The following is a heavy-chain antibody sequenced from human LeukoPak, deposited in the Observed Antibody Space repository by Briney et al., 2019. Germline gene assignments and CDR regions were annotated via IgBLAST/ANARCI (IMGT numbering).Heavy chain of an antibody. CDR1: GGSISSYY. V-gene: IGHV4-59*01. CDR3: ARHGTTGTNLNWFDP. J-gene: IGHJ5*02. CDR2: IYYSGST. Sequence: SETLSLTCTVSGGSISSYYWSWLRQPPGKGLEWIGYIYYSGSTNYNPSLKSRVTISTDTSKSQFSLKVSSVTAADTAVYYCARHGTTGTNLNWFDPWGQGTLVTVSS. D-gene: IGHD1-1*01.